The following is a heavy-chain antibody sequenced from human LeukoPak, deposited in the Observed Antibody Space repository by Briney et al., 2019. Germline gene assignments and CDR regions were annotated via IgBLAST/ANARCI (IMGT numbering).Heavy chain of an antibody. CDR1: GYTFTSYD. D-gene: IGHD2-8*02. CDR2: MNPNSGNT. Sequence: ASVKVSCKASGYTFTSYDINWVRQATGQGLEWMGWMNPNSGNTGYAQKIQGRVTMTRNTSISTAYMELSSLRSEDTAVYYCARGPATVVYADYWGQGTLVTVSS. CDR3: ARGPATVVYADY. V-gene: IGHV1-8*01. J-gene: IGHJ4*02.